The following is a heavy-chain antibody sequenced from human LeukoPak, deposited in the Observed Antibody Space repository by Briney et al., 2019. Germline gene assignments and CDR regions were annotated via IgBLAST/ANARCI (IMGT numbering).Heavy chain of an antibody. Sequence: SETLSLTCTVSGGSISSGDYYWGWIRQPPGKGLEWIGSIYHSGSTYYNPSLKSRVTISVDTSKNQFSLKLSSVTAADTAVYYCASDVLRYDFWSGYSSYYFDYWGQGTLVTVSS. D-gene: IGHD3-3*01. CDR1: GGSISSGDYY. V-gene: IGHV4-39*07. CDR2: IYHSGST. J-gene: IGHJ4*02. CDR3: ASDVLRYDFWSGYSSYYFDY.